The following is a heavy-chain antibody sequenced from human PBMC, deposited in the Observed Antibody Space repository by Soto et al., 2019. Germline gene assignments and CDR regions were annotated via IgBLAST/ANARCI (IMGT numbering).Heavy chain of an antibody. D-gene: IGHD2-2*01. CDR3: ARARARVVVPAAPPRLYYGMDV. CDR1: GGSISSGGYY. Sequence: LSLTCTVSGGSISSGGYYWSWIRQHPGKGLEWIGYIYYSGSTYYNPSLKSRVTISIDTSKNQFSLKLSSVTAADTAVYYCARARARVVVPAAPPRLYYGMDVWGQGATVTVSS. J-gene: IGHJ6*02. V-gene: IGHV4-31*03. CDR2: IYYSGST.